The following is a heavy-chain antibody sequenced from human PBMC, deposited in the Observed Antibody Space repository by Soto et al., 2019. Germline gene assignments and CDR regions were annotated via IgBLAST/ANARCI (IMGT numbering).Heavy chain of an antibody. D-gene: IGHD6-19*01. V-gene: IGHV3-30*18. CDR1: GFTFNIYG. CDR2: ISYDGSNQ. CDR3: AKDQASVQGSFDS. J-gene: IGHJ4*02. Sequence: GGSLRLSCAASGFTFNIYGMHWVRQAPDKGLEWVALISYDGSNQYYADSVKGRFTISRDNSKNTLFLQMNSLRADDTAVYYCAKDQASVQGSFDSRGQGPLVTVSS.